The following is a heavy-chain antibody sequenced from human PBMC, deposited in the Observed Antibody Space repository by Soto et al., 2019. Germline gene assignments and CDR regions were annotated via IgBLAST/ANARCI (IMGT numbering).Heavy chain of an antibody. CDR1: GYTFTSYA. CDR3: ASLRQSPSYYYYSGMDV. V-gene: IGHV1-3*01. J-gene: IGHJ6*02. Sequence: QVQLVQSGAEVKKPGASVKVSCKASGYTFTSYAMHWVRQAPGQRLEWMGWINAGNGNTKYSQKFQGRVTITRDTSASTAYMELSSLRSEDTAVYYCASLRQSPSYYYYSGMDVWGQGTKVTVSS. CDR2: INAGNGNT.